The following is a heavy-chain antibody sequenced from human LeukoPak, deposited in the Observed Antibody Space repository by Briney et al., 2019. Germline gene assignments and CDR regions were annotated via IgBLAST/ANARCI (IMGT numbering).Heavy chain of an antibody. Sequence: PSETLSLTCTVSGDFISSGSYYWGWIRQPPGKGLEWIATIYYVGSTYFNTSLKSRVTISADTSKNQFSLRLSSVTAADTAVYYCARLYYNWNYIDWGQGTLVTVSS. CDR1: GDFISSGSYY. D-gene: IGHD1-7*01. J-gene: IGHJ4*02. CDR2: IYYVGST. V-gene: IGHV4-39*01. CDR3: ARLYYNWNYID.